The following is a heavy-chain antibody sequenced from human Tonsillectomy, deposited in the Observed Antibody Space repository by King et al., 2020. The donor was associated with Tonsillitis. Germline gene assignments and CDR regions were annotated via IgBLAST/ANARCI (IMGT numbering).Heavy chain of an antibody. CDR1: GFTFSSYW. CDR3: ARGDEYDFWSGYIGGYYYYYMDV. CDR2: INSDGSST. J-gene: IGHJ6*03. D-gene: IGHD3-3*01. Sequence: VQLVESGGGLVQPGGSLRLSCAASGFTFSSYWMHWVRQAPGKGLVWVSRINSDGSSTSYADSVKGRFTISRDNAKNTLCLQMNSRRAEDTAVYYCARGDEYDFWSGYIGGYYYYYMDVWGKGTTVTVSS. V-gene: IGHV3-74*01.